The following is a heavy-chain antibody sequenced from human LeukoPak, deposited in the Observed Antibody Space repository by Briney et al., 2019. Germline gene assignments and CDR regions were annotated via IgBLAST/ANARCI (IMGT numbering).Heavy chain of an antibody. D-gene: IGHD3-3*01. CDR3: ARGVLRFLEWLSYFDY. CDR2: IYHSGST. CDR1: GGSISSGGYY. J-gene: IGHJ4*02. V-gene: IGHV4-30-2*01. Sequence: SQTLSLTCTVSGGSISSGGYYWSWIRQPPGKGLEWIGYIYHSGSTYYNPSLKSRVTISVDRSKNQFSLKLSSVTAADTAVYYCARGVLRFLEWLSYFDYWGQGTLVTVSS.